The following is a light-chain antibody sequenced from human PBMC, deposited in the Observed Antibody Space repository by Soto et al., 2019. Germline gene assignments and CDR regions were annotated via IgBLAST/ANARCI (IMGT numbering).Light chain of an antibody. Sequence: DIQMTQSPSSLSASVGDRVTITCQASQDISNYLNWYQQKPGKAPKLLIYGASNLETGVPSRFSGSGSGIAFTFTISRLQPEDIATYYCQQYDNLPFTFGGGTKVEIK. CDR1: QDISNY. CDR2: GAS. V-gene: IGKV1-33*01. J-gene: IGKJ4*01. CDR3: QQYDNLPFT.